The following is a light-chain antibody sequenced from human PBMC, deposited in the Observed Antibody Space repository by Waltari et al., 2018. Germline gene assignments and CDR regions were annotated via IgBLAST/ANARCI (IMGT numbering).Light chain of an antibody. CDR3: CSYAGSYTWV. CDR1: KLENKS. CDR2: QDT. J-gene: IGLJ3*02. Sequence: SYELTQAPSVSVSPGQTARITCPGEKLENKSVYWYQQKAGQSPVLVIHQDTKRPSGIPDRLSGSKSGNTASLTISGLRAEDEAEYYCCSYAGSYTWVFGGGTKLTVV. V-gene: IGLV3-1*01.